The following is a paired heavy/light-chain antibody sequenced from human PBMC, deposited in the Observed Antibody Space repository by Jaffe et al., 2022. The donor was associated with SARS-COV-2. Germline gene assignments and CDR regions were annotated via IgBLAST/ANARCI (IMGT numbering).Light chain of an antibody. V-gene: IGLV1-51*01. J-gene: IGLJ2*01. CDR2: DND. CDR1: SSNIGNNY. CDR3: GTWDSSLSSGV. Sequence: QSVLTQPPSVSAAPGQKVTISCSGSSSNIGNNYVSWYQQLPETAPKLLIYDNDKRSSGIPDRFSGSKSGTSATLGITGLQTGDEADYYCGTWDSSLSSGVFGGGTKLTVL.
Heavy chain of an antibody. J-gene: IGHJ4*02. Sequence: QVQLVESGGGLVKPGGSLRLSCAASGFTFNDYYMGWIRQAPGKGLEWISYISNGGRTIYYADSVKGRFAVSRDNAKDSLYLQMNSLGAEDTAIYYCARARAYGGSLVRALDYWGQGTLVTVSS. CDR2: ISNGGRTI. CDR3: ARARAYGGSLVRALDY. V-gene: IGHV3-11*01. D-gene: IGHD2-15*01. CDR1: GFTFNDYY.